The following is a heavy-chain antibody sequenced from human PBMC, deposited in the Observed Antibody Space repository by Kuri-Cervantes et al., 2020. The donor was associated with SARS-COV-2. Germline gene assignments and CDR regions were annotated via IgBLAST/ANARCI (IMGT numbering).Heavy chain of an antibody. CDR3: AKDLSSTSGPGYYYGMDV. CDR2: IFAGGST. Sequence: GEALKISCAASGFTVNSNYMTWVRQAPGEGLEWVSIIFAGGSTYYADSVEGRFTISRDNSKNTLYLQMNSLRAEDTAVYYCAKDLSSTSGPGYYYGMDVWGQGTTVTVSS. D-gene: IGHD2-2*01. V-gene: IGHV3-53*01. J-gene: IGHJ6*02. CDR1: GFTVNSNY.